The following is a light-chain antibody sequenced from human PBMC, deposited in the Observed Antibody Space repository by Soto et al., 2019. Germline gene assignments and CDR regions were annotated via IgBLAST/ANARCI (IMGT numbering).Light chain of an antibody. J-gene: IGKJ1*01. Sequence: EIVLTQSPGTLSLSPGDRATLSCRASQSVSSSYLARYQQKPGQAPGLLIYGASCRATGIPDRFSGSGSGTDFTLTISRLEPEDFAVYYCQHYGRSPWTFGQGTEVEVK. CDR1: QSVSSSY. CDR3: QHYGRSPWT. V-gene: IGKV3-20*01. CDR2: GAS.